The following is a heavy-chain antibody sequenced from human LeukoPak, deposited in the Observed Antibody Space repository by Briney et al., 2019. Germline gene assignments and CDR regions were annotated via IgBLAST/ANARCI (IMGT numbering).Heavy chain of an antibody. D-gene: IGHD5-18*01. Sequence: ASVKVSCKASGYTFTGHFLNWLRQAPGQGLEGMGWINPDTGATNFAQKFQGWIAMTMDTSISTAYMELTRLRSNDTAIYYCAAAVDTAISGAFDIWGQGTMVTVSS. CDR2: INPDTGAT. CDR1: GYTFTGHF. CDR3: AAAVDTAISGAFDI. V-gene: IGHV1-2*04. J-gene: IGHJ3*02.